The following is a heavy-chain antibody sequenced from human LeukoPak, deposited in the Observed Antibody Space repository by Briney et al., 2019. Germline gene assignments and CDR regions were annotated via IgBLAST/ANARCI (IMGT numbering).Heavy chain of an antibody. CDR2: INPNNGDT. CDR3: ARKQQLGIDY. D-gene: IGHD6-13*01. J-gene: IGHJ4*02. CDR1: GYTFTAYY. Sequence: ASVKVSCKASGYTFTAYYIHWVRQAPGQGLEWMAWINPNNGDTNYAQKFQGRVTMTRDTSITTAYMELSRLRSDDTAIYYCARKQQLGIDYWGQGTLVTVSS. V-gene: IGHV1-2*02.